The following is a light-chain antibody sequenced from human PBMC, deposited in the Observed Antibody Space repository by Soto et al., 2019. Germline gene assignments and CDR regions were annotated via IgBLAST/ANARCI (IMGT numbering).Light chain of an antibody. CDR2: EIF. V-gene: IGLV2-14*01. J-gene: IGLJ2*01. CDR3: SSYTTNNAHV. CDR1: TNDVGAFDY. Sequence: QSALTQPASVSASPGQSISISCTGTTNDVGAFDYVSWYQQHPGKPPKLIIYEIFNRPSEVSHRFSGSKSGNSASLTISGLQAEDEADYYCSSYTTNNAHVFGGGTKLTVL.